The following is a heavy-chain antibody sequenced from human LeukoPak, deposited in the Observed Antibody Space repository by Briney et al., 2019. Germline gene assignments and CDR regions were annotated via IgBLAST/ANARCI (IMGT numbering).Heavy chain of an antibody. CDR3: ARDGSSGYYHAVDY. CDR1: GYNFMSYG. CDR2: ISAWNGNT. Sequence: ASVKASCKASGYNFMSYGISWVRQAPGQGLEWMGWISAWNGNTNYAQRFHDRVTMTTDTSTNTAYMEVMSLRSDDTAVYYCARDGSSGYYHAVDYWGQGTLVTVSS. J-gene: IGHJ4*02. V-gene: IGHV1-18*01. D-gene: IGHD3-22*01.